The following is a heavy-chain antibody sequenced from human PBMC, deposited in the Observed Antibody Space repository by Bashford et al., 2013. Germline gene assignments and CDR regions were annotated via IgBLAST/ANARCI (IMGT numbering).Heavy chain of an antibody. CDR1: GGSVSGGSYY. CDR2: IYYSANT. J-gene: IGHJ6*02. CDR3: VRARVAQGGYNYGYFLGFPDV. V-gene: IGHV4-61*01. D-gene: IGHD5-18*01. Sequence: SETLSLTCTVSGGSVSGGSYYWTWIRQPPGKGLEWIGYIYYSANTNYNPSLKSRVTISVDTSKNQFSLNLNSVTAADTAVYYCVRARVAQGGYNYGYFLGFPDVWGQGTTVTVSS.